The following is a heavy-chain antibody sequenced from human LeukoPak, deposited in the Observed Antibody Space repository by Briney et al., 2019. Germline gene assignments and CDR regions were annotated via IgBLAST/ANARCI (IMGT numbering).Heavy chain of an antibody. CDR3: ARPTTVSHWYFDL. CDR2: ISGSGGST. V-gene: IGHV3-23*01. CDR1: GFTFSSYA. Sequence: GGSLRLSCAASGFTFSSYAMSWVRQAPGKGLEWVSAISGSGGSTYYADSVKGRFTISRDNSKNTLYLQMNSLRAEDTAVYYCARPTTVSHWYFDLWGRGTLVTVSS. J-gene: IGHJ2*01. D-gene: IGHD4-17*01.